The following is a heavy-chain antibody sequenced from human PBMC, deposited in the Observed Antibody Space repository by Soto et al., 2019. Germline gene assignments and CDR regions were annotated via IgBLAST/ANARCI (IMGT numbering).Heavy chain of an antibody. Sequence: SETLSLTCTVSGGSISSSSYYWGWIRQPPGKGLEWIGSIYYSGSTYYNPSLKSRVTISVDTSKNQFSLKLSSVTAADTAVYYCARHTIAAAGQGMDYWGQGTLVTVSS. CDR3: ARHTIAAAGQGMDY. CDR1: GGSISSSSYY. V-gene: IGHV4-39*01. J-gene: IGHJ4*02. D-gene: IGHD6-13*01. CDR2: IYYSGST.